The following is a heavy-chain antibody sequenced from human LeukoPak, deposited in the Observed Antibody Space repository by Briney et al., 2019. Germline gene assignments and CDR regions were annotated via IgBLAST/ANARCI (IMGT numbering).Heavy chain of an antibody. J-gene: IGHJ4*02. CDR2: FDPEDGAS. Sequence: ASVKVSCKVSGYTLNESSMHWVRQAPGKGLEWMGSFDPEDGASIYAQKFQGRVTLTEDTSTDTAYMDLSSLRSDDTAVYCCALAPVPLIGILNYWGQGTLVTVSS. CDR1: GYTLNESS. V-gene: IGHV1-24*01. CDR3: ALAPVPLIGILNY. D-gene: IGHD2-21*01.